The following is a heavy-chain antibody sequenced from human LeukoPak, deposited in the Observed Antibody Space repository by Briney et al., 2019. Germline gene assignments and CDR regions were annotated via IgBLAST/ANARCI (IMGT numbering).Heavy chain of an antibody. Sequence: GRSLRLSCVASRFSFSSYAIHWVRQAPGKGLEWVAVISYDGSNKYYADSVKGRFTISRDNSKNTLYLQMNSLRAEDTAVYYCARGDSVVTADYWGQGTLVTVSS. J-gene: IGHJ4*02. CDR2: ISYDGSNK. CDR1: RFSFSSYA. D-gene: IGHD2-21*02. CDR3: ARGDSVVTADY. V-gene: IGHV3-30*14.